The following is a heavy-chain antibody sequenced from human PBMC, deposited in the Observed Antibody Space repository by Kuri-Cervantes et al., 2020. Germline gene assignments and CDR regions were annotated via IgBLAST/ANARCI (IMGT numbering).Heavy chain of an antibody. J-gene: IGHJ5*02. Sequence: SVKVSCKASGDTFSSYAISWVRQAPGQGLEWMGGIIPIFGTANYAQKFQGRVTITADESTSTAYMELSSLRSEDTAVYYCARAAGAYCDGDCHNRFDPWGQGTLVTVSS. CDR3: ARAAGAYCDGDCHNRFDP. CDR2: IIPIFGTA. D-gene: IGHD2-21*01. CDR1: GDTFSSYA. V-gene: IGHV1-69*13.